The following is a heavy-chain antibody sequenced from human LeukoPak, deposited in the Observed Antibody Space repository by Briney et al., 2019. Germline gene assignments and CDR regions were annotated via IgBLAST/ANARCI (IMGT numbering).Heavy chain of an antibody. V-gene: IGHV3-74*01. D-gene: IGHD6-13*01. Sequence: PGGSLRLSCAASGFTFSNYWMHWVRQAPGKGLVWVSRIYRDGSSRSYADSVKGRFTISRDNAKNTLYLQMNSLRAEDTAVYYCASASSHRIAAGGDSWGQGTLVTVSS. CDR3: ASASSHRIAAGGDS. CDR2: IYRDGSSR. J-gene: IGHJ4*02. CDR1: GFTFSNYW.